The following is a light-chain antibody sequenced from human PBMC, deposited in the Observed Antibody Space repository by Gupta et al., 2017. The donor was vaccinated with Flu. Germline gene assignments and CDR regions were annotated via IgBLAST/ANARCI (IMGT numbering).Light chain of an antibody. J-gene: IGKJ2*03. V-gene: IGKV1-16*02. CDR1: QDINRF. CDR2: AAS. CDR3: QQYKSYPVS. Sequence: GDRVTITYRASQDINRFLAWFQQKPGKAPKPLIYAASTLHSGVPSKFSGSGSGTDFSLTISSLQPEDFASYYCQQYKSYPVSFGQGTKLEIK.